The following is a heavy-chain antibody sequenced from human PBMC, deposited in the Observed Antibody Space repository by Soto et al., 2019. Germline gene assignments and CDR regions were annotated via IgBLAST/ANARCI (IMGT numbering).Heavy chain of an antibody. D-gene: IGHD6-25*01. CDR3: VKGQSSGYCRTVDY. CDR1: GFTFSDCG. CDR2: VTYEETEI. V-gene: IGHV3-30*18. Sequence: QVQLVESGGGVVQPGRSLRLSCAASGFTFSDCGMHWVRQAPGKGLEWVAVVTYEETEIHYADSVWGRFTNSRDNSKNMVYLQMDSLRVEESAVYYCVKGQSSGYCRTVDYWGQGTLITVSS. J-gene: IGHJ4*02.